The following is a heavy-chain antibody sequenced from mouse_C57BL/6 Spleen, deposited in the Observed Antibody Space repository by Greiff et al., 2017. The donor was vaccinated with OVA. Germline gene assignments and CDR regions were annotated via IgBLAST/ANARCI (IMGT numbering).Heavy chain of an antibody. D-gene: IGHD2-5*01. CDR1: GFTFSDYG. J-gene: IGHJ4*01. CDR3: AKPASNYRVDAMDY. CDR2: ISSGSSTT. V-gene: IGHV5-17*01. Sequence: DVKLVESGGGLVKPGGSLKLSCAASGFTFSDYGMHWVRQAPEKGLEWVAYISSGSSTTYYADTVKGRSTISRDNATNTLFLQMTSLRSEDTAMYYCAKPASNYRVDAMDYWGQGTSVTVSS.